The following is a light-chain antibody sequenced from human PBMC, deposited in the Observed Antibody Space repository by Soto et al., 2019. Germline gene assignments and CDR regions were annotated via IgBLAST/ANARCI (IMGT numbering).Light chain of an antibody. J-gene: IGKJ1*01. CDR3: QQYGSSYWT. CDR1: QSVSSN. V-gene: IGKV3-20*01. Sequence: EIVMTQSPATLSVSPGERATLSCRASQSVSSNLAWHQQKPGQTPRLLVYGASTRATGIPDRFSGSGSGTDFTLTISRLEPEDFGVYYCQQYGSSYWTFGQGTKVDIK. CDR2: GAS.